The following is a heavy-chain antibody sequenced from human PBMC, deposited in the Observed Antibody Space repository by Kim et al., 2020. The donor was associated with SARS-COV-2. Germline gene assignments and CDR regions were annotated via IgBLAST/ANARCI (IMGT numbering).Heavy chain of an antibody. Sequence: SETLSLTCAVYGGSFSGYYWSWIRQPPGKGLEWIGEINHSGSTNYNPSLKSRVTISVDTSKNQFSLKLSCVTAADTAVYYCARGLHPHDYGDQGGAFDIWRQGTMVTVSS. D-gene: IGHD4-17*01. CDR2: INHSGST. J-gene: IGHJ3*02. CDR3: ARGLHPHDYGDQGGAFDI. V-gene: IGHV4-34*01. CDR1: GGSFSGYY.